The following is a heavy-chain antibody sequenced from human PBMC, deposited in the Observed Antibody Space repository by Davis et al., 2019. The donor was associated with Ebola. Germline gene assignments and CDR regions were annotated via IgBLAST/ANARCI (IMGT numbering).Heavy chain of an antibody. V-gene: IGHV3-21*04. CDR3: ARWNRGQDLPFEPFSYFYYGMDV. CDR2: ISSSSNYI. D-gene: IGHD3-10*01. Sequence: GESLKISCAASGFTFSSNSMSWVRQAPGKGLEWVSFISSSSNYIYYADSVKVRFTTSRDNAKNSLYLQMNTLRAEDSAVYYCARWNRGQDLPFEPFSYFYYGMDVWGQGTTVTVSS. J-gene: IGHJ6*02. CDR1: GFTFSSNS.